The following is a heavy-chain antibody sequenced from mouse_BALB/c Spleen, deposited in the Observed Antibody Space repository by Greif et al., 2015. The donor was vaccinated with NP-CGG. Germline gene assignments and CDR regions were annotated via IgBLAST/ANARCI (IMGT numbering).Heavy chain of an antibody. J-gene: IGHJ3*01. CDR3: ARDKDYRSFAY. V-gene: IGHV5-6-5*01. D-gene: IGHD2-14*01. Sequence: EVMLVESGGGLVKPGGSLKLSCAASGFTFSSYAMSWVRQTPEKRLEWVASISSGGSTYYPDSVKGRFTISRDNARNILYLQMSSLRSEDTAMYYCARDKDYRSFAYWGQGTLVTVSA. CDR1: GFTFSSYA. CDR2: ISSGGST.